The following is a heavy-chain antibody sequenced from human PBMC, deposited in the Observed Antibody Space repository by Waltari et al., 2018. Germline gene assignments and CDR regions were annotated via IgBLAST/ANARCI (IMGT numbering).Heavy chain of an antibody. Sequence: QVQLQESGPGLVKPSETLSLTCTVSGGSISSYYWSWIRQPAGKGLEWIGRIYTRGSTHYTPSLMSRLTLSVATSKNQFSLKLSALTAADTAVYYCARVSQIAAACTFDPWRQGTLVTVSS. V-gene: IGHV4-4*07. CDR1: GGSISSYY. CDR2: IYTRGST. D-gene: IGHD6-13*01. J-gene: IGHJ5*02. CDR3: ARVSQIAAACTFDP.